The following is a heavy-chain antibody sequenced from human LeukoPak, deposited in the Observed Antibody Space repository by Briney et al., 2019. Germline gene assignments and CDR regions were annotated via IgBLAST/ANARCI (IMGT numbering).Heavy chain of an antibody. J-gene: IGHJ5*02. Sequence: ASVKVSCKVSGYTLTELSMHWVRQAPGKGLVWMGGFDPEDGETIYAQKFQGRVTMTEDTSTDTAYMELSSLRSEDTAVYYCARGGGCSSTSCSHNWFDPWGQGTLVTVSS. CDR1: GYTLTELS. V-gene: IGHV1-24*01. CDR3: ARGGGCSSTSCSHNWFDP. CDR2: FDPEDGET. D-gene: IGHD2-2*01.